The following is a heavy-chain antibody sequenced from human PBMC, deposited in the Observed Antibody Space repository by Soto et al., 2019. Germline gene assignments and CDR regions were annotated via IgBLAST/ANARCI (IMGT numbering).Heavy chain of an antibody. CDR2: IYYSGST. D-gene: IGHD3-3*01. V-gene: IGHV4-39*01. Sequence: SEKLPLTYTVSGGTIRSSSYYGGWIRQPPGKGLEWIGSIYYSGSTYYNPSLKSRVTISVDTSKNQFSLKMSSVTAADTAVYYCARQTYYDFWSGYTAFDYWGQGTLVIV. J-gene: IGHJ4*02. CDR3: ARQTYYDFWSGYTAFDY. CDR1: GGTIRSSSYY.